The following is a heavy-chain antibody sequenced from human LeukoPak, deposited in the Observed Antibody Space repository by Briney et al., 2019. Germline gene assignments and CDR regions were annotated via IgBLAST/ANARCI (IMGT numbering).Heavy chain of an antibody. Sequence: ASVKVSCKASGYTFTGYYMHWVRQAPGQGLEWMGWINPNSGGTNYAQKFQGRVTMTRDTSISTAYMELSRLRSDDTAVYYCARESGYSYGSVDIWGQGTMVTVSS. J-gene: IGHJ3*02. CDR3: ARESGYSYGSVDI. CDR1: GYTFTGYY. CDR2: INPNSGGT. V-gene: IGHV1-2*02. D-gene: IGHD5-18*01.